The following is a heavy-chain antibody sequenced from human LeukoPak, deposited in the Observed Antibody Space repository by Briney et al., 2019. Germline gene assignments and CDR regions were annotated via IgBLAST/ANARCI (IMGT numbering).Heavy chain of an antibody. Sequence: SETLSLTCTVSGGSISSYYWSWIRQPAGKGLEWIGRIYTSGSTNYNPSLKTRVTMSVDTSKSQFSLKLSSVTAADTAVYYCAREGSSSSFGAFDIWGQGTMVTVSS. CDR3: AREGSSSSFGAFDI. D-gene: IGHD6-6*01. CDR2: IYTSGST. J-gene: IGHJ3*02. V-gene: IGHV4-4*07. CDR1: GGSISSYY.